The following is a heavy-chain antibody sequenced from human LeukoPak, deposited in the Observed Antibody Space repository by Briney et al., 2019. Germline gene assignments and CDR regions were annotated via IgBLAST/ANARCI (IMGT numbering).Heavy chain of an antibody. CDR2: INPNSGGT. V-gene: IGHV1-2*02. Sequence: ASVTVSCQASGYTYIHYYMHWVRQAPGQGLEWLGWINPNSGGTNFALKFQGRVTMTRDTSISTAYMELSSLRSDDTAVYYCARDRTHTALLDYWGQGTLVTVSS. CDR1: GYTYIHYY. D-gene: IGHD5-18*01. CDR3: ARDRTHTALLDY. J-gene: IGHJ4*02.